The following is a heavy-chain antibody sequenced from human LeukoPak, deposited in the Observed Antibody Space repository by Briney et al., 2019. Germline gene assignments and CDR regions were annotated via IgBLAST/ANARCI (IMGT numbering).Heavy chain of an antibody. V-gene: IGHV3-21*01. CDR3: ARVYSNSWYSGYLYMDV. J-gene: IGHJ3*01. Sequence: PGRSLRLSCAASGFTFSSYNMKWVRQAPGKGLEWVSSISYRSSDIVYAGSVKGRFTVSRDNAKKSLYLQMSSQRADDTAVYYCARVYSNSWYSGYLYMDVWGQGTMVTVSS. D-gene: IGHD6-13*01. CDR2: ISYRSSDI. CDR1: GFTFSSYN.